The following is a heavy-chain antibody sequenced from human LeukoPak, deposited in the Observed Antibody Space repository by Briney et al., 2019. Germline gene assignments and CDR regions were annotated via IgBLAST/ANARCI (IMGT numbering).Heavy chain of an antibody. V-gene: IGHV1-69*13. CDR1: GGTFSSYA. D-gene: IGHD4-23*01. CDR2: IIPIFGTA. Sequence: ASVKVSCKASGGTFSSYAISWVRQAPGQGLEWMGGIIPIFGTANYAQKFQGRVTITADESTSTAYMELSSLRSEDTAVYYCARSNGPYGGNNPVIRYWGQGTLVTVSS. CDR3: ARSNGPYGGNNPVIRY. J-gene: IGHJ4*02.